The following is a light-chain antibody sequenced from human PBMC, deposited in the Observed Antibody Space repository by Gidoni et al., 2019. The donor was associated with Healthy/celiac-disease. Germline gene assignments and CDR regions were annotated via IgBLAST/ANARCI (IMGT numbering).Light chain of an antibody. CDR3: QQYGSSPPYT. CDR1: QSVSSSY. Sequence: EIVLTQSPGTLSLAPVERSPLSCRASQSVSSSYLAWYQQKPGQAPRLLIYGASSRATGIPDRFSVSGSGTDFTLTISRLEPEDFAVYYCQQYGSSPPYTFGQVTKLEIK. V-gene: IGKV3-20*01. J-gene: IGKJ2*01. CDR2: GAS.